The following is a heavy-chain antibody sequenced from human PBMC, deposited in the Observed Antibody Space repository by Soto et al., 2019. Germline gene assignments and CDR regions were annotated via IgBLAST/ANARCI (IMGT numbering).Heavy chain of an antibody. CDR1: GGSISSYY. Sequence: PSETLSLTCTVSGGSISSYYWSWIRQPPGKGLEWIGYIYYSGSTNYNPSLKSRVTISVDTSKNQFSLKLSSVTAADTAVYYCARQDCSSTSCHRLHYYYVMDFWGQGTTVTVSS. CDR3: ARQDCSSTSCHRLHYYYVMDF. D-gene: IGHD2-2*01. J-gene: IGHJ6*02. CDR2: IYYSGST. V-gene: IGHV4-59*08.